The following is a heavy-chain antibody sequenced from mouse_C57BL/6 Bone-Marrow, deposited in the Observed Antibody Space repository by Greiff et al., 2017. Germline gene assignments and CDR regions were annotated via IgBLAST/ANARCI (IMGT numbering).Heavy chain of an antibody. V-gene: IGHV1-81*01. Sequence: VQLQQPGAELARPGASVTLSCKASGYTFTSYGISWVKQRTGQGLEWIGEIYPRSGNTYYNEKFKGKATLTADKSSSTAYMELRSLTSEDSAVYFCARGMFHYYYAMDYWGQGTSVTVSS. J-gene: IGHJ4*01. CDR1: GYTFTSYG. CDR2: IYPRSGNT. CDR3: ARGMFHYYYAMDY.